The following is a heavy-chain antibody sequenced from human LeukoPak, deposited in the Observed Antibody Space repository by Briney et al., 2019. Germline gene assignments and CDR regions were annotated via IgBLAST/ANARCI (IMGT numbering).Heavy chain of an antibody. CDR3: ARVLAGATYFDY. V-gene: IGHV3-48*03. CDR1: GFTFSSHE. D-gene: IGHD1-26*01. CDR2: ISSSGSTM. Sequence: QPGGSLRLSCAASGFTFSSHEMNWVRQAPGKGLEWLSYISSSGSTMYYADSVKGRITISRDNAKNSLYLQMNSLRAEDTAVYYCARVLAGATYFDYWGQGTLVTVSS. J-gene: IGHJ4*01.